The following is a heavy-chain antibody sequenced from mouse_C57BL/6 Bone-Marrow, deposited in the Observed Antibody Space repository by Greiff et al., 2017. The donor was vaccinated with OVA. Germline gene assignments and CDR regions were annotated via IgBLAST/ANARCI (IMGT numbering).Heavy chain of an antibody. Sequence: QVQLQQSGAELVRPGTSVKMSCKASGYTFTHYWLGWAKPRPGHGLEWIGDLYPGGGYTNYNEKFKGKATLTADKSSSTAYMQVSSLTSEDSAIYYCARWEGYGPWFAYWGQGTLVTVSA. V-gene: IGHV1-63*01. D-gene: IGHD1-1*02. CDR1: GYTFTHYW. CDR3: ARWEGYGPWFAY. CDR2: LYPGGGYT. J-gene: IGHJ3*01.